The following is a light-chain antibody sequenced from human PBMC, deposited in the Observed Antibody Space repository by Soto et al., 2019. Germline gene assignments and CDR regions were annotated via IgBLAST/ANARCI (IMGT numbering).Light chain of an antibody. CDR2: DAS. CDR1: RSISDW. CDR3: QQCNSYPWT. Sequence: DIQMPQSPSTLSASVRDRVTITCRASRSISDWLAWYHQKPGKAPRLLISDASSLESGVPSRFSGSGSGTEFTLTISSLQPDDFATYYCQQCNSYPWTFGQGTKVDIK. J-gene: IGKJ1*01. V-gene: IGKV1-5*01.